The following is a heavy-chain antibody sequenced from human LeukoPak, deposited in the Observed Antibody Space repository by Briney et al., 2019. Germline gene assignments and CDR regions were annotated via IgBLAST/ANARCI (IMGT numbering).Heavy chain of an antibody. D-gene: IGHD3-10*01. Sequence: PGGSLRLSCAASGFIFPNAFMNWVRQAPGKGLEWVGLLKSKSDGGTTDYAAPVKGRFTISRDDSKNTLYLQMNSLKTEDTALYYCTTPGNPAYFKYWGQGTLVTVSS. V-gene: IGHV3-15*01. CDR2: LKSKSDGGTT. J-gene: IGHJ4*02. CDR1: GFIFPNAF. CDR3: TTPGNPAYFKY.